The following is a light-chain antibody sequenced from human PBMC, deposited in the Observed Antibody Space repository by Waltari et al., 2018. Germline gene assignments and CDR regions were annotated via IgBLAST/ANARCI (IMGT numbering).Light chain of an antibody. CDR3: QHYNSLPLS. V-gene: IGKV3-15*01. Sequence: EIVMTQSPATLSVSPGERATLSCRASQNINNNLAWYQQKFGQAPRLLIHGPSTRATGNPARFSGSGSETEFTLTISSLQAEDVAVYHCQHYNSLPLSFGGGTRVEI. CDR2: GPS. CDR1: QNINNN. J-gene: IGKJ4*01.